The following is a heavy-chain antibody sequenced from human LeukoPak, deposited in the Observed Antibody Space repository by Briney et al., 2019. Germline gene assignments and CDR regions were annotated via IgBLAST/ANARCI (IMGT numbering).Heavy chain of an antibody. J-gene: IGHJ4*02. CDR1: GFTFSSYA. CDR2: ISGSGGST. CDR3: ARHSGGSCYSSFDY. D-gene: IGHD2-15*01. V-gene: IGHV3-23*01. Sequence: PGGSLRLSCAASGFTFSSYAMSWVRQAPGKGLEWVSAISGSGGSTYYADSVKGRFTISRDNSKNTLYLQMNSLRAEDTAVYYCARHSGGSCYSSFDYWGQGTLVTVSS.